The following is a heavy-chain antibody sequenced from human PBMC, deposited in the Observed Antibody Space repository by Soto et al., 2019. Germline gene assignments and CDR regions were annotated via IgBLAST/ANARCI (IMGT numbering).Heavy chain of an antibody. CDR1: GGFATSGSNN. J-gene: IGHJ3*02. Sequence: QVQLQQWGAGLLKPSETLSLTCAVYGGFATSGSNNWGWIRQPPGKGLEWIGEMSHSGGTHFNPSLTSRVTISVDTSKNQFTLKMSSVTAADTALYYCARVERGTATTVVDAFDIWGPGTMVTVSS. D-gene: IGHD1-1*01. CDR3: ARVERGTATTVVDAFDI. V-gene: IGHV4-34*01. CDR2: MSHSGGT.